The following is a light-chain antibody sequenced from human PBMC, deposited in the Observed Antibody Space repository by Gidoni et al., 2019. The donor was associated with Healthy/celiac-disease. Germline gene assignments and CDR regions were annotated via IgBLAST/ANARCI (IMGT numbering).Light chain of an antibody. CDR3: CSYAGSSTHVV. CDR1: SSDVVSYNL. CDR2: EGS. J-gene: IGLJ2*01. Sequence: QSALTQPASVSGSPGQSITISCTGTSSDVVSYNLVSWYQKHPGKAPKLMIYEGSKRPSGVSNRFSGSKSGNTASLTISGLQAEDEADYYCCSYAGSSTHVVFGGGTKLTVL. V-gene: IGLV2-23*01.